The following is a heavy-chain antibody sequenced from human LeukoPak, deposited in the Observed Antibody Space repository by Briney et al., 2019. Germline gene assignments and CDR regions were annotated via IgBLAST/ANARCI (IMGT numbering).Heavy chain of an antibody. CDR2: INHSGYT. CDR1: GVSFDYYY. CDR3: TRMTAGHDY. V-gene: IGHV4-34*01. J-gene: IGHJ4*02. D-gene: IGHD2-21*02. Sequence: SETLSLTCAVSGVSFDYYYWSWVRQTPGKGLEWIGEINHSGYTNDSPSLKSRVTLSIDTSRKQFSLNLRSVTVADTGIYYCTRMTAGHDYWGQGTLVTVSS.